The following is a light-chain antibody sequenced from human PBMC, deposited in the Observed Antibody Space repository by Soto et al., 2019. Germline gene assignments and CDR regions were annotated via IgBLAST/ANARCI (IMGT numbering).Light chain of an antibody. CDR2: EVS. CDR3: SSFTRSRAYV. CDR1: SSDVGGHNF. J-gene: IGLJ1*01. Sequence: QSVLTQPASVSGSPGQSITISCTGTSSDVGGHNFVSWYQQQSGKAPKLMIHEVSNRPTGVSNRFSGSKSGNTASLTISGLQAEDEADYYCSSFTRSRAYVFGSGTKLTVL. V-gene: IGLV2-14*01.